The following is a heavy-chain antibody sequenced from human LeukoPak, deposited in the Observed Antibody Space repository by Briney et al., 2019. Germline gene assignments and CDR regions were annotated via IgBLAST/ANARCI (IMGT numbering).Heavy chain of an antibody. CDR1: GFSFSSYA. CDR2: IYSGTSTI. Sequence: PGGSLRLSCAASGFSFSSYAMNWVRQAPGKGLEWVSHIYSGTSTISYADSVQGRFTISRDNAKNSLYLQMNSLRDEDAAVYYCARDRDYAFDYWGQGTLVTVSS. CDR3: ARDRDYAFDY. D-gene: IGHD4-17*01. J-gene: IGHJ4*02. V-gene: IGHV3-48*02.